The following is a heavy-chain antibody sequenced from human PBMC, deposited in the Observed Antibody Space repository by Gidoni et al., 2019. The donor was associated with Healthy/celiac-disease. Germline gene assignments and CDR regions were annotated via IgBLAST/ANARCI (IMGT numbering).Heavy chain of an antibody. CDR1: GFTFSSYS. J-gene: IGHJ6*02. CDR3: ARDVRLYSSSYYYYYGMDV. V-gene: IGHV3-48*04. D-gene: IGHD6-6*01. Sequence: EVQLVESGGGLVQPGGSLRLSCAASGFTFSSYSMNWVRQAPGKGLEWVSYISSSSSTIYYADSVKGRFTISRDNAKNSLYLQMNSLRAEDTAVYYCARDVRLYSSSYYYYYGMDVWGQGTTVTVSS. CDR2: ISSSSSTI.